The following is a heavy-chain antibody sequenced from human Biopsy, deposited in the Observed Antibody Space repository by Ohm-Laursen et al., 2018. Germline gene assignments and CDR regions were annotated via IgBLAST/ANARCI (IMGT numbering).Heavy chain of an antibody. CDR1: GFTFSNSG. CDR2: ISYDGSKT. Sequence: SFRLSCAASGFTFSNSGMHWVRQAPGKGLEWVAAISYDGSKTDYGDSVKGRLNISRDNSKNTLDLQMSSLRVEDTAVYFCAKDKGTFNFYYYGMDVWGQGTTVTVSS. J-gene: IGHJ6*02. V-gene: IGHV3-30*18. CDR3: AKDKGTFNFYYYGMDV. D-gene: IGHD2/OR15-2a*01.